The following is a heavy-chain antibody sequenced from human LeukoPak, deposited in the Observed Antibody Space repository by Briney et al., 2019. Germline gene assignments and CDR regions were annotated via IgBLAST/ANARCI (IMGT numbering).Heavy chain of an antibody. V-gene: IGHV4-30-4*01. CDR3: ARAWYCSSTSCYANDAFDI. CDR1: GGSISSGDYY. D-gene: IGHD2-2*01. J-gene: IGHJ3*02. CDR2: IYYSGST. Sequence: SQTPSLTCTVSGGSISSGDYYWSWIRQPPGKGLEWIGYIYYSGSTYYNPSLKSRVTISVDTSKNQFSLKLSSVTAADTAVYYCARAWYCSSTSCYANDAFDIWGQGTMVTVSS.